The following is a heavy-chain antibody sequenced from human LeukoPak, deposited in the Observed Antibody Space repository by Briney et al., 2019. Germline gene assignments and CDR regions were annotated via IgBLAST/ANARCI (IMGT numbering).Heavy chain of an antibody. CDR3: ARDLPPKGVPTIY. Sequence: SGTLSLTCTVSGYSISSGYYWGWIRQPPGKGLEWIGSIYHSGSTYYNPSLKSRVTISVDTSKNQFSLKLSSVTAADTAVYYCARDLPPKGVPTIYWGQGTLVTVSS. V-gene: IGHV4-38-2*02. D-gene: IGHD2-2*01. CDR1: GYSISSGYY. CDR2: IYHSGST. J-gene: IGHJ4*02.